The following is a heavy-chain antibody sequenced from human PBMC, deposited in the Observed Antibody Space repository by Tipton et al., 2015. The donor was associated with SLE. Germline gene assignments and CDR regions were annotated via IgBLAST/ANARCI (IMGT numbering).Heavy chain of an antibody. D-gene: IGHD1-26*01. CDR3: AREGLVGATTSDY. CDR2: IKQDGSEK. V-gene: IGHV3-7*01. CDR1: GFTFSSYW. J-gene: IGHJ4*02. Sequence: SLRLSCAAPGFTFSSYWMSWVRQAPGKGLEWVANIKQDGSEKYYVDSVKGRFTISRDNAKNSLYLQMNSLRAEDTAVYYCAREGLVGATTSDYWGQGTLVTVSS.